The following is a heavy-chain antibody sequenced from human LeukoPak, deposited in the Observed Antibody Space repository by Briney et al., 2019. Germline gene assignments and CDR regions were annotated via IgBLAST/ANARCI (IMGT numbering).Heavy chain of an antibody. CDR2: IYPGDSDT. CDR3: ARHHLPAAIQVGFDP. CDR1: GYSFTSYW. V-gene: IGHV5-51*01. Sequence: GESLQISCKGSGYSFTSYWIAWVRQLPGKGLEWMGIIYPGDSDTRYSPSFQGQVTISADKSISTAYLQWSSLKASDTAMYYCARHHLPAAIQVGFDPWGQGTLVTVSS. J-gene: IGHJ5*02. D-gene: IGHD2-2*01.